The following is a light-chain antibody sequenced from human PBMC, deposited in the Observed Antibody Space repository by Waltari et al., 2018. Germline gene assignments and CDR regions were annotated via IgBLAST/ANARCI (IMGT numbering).Light chain of an antibody. CDR2: DNI. V-gene: IGLV1-40*01. CDR3: QSYDSSLSASSVV. Sequence: TGSSSNIGAGYDVHWYQQFPGAAPILLIYDNIHRPSGVPDRFSGSKSATSASLAITGLQAEDEADYYCQSYDSSLSASSVVFGGGTKLTVL. J-gene: IGLJ2*01. CDR1: SSNIGAGYD.